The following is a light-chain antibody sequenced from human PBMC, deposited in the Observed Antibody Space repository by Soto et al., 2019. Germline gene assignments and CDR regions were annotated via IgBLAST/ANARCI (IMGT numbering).Light chain of an antibody. CDR3: QQYGSSGT. CDR2: GAS. V-gene: IGKV3-20*01. Sequence: EIVMTQSPASLSVSPLELATLSCRASQSIGNYLAWYQQKPGQAPRLLIYGASNRATGIPDRFSGSGSGTDFTLTISRLETEDFAVYYCQQYGSSGTFGQGTKVDIK. CDR1: QSIGNY. J-gene: IGKJ1*01.